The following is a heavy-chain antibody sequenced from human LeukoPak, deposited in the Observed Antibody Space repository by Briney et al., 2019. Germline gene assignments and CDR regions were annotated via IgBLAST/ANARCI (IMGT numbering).Heavy chain of an antibody. Sequence: ASVKVSCKASGYTFNTYGISWVRQAPGQGLEWMGWISAYDGNTNYAQKLQGRVTMTTDTSTSTAYMELRSLRYDDTAVYYCAREGWRSVGKVALDYWGQGTLVTVSS. D-gene: IGHD3-3*01. CDR2: ISAYDGNT. J-gene: IGHJ4*02. CDR3: AREGWRSVGKVALDY. CDR1: GYTFNTYG. V-gene: IGHV1-18*01.